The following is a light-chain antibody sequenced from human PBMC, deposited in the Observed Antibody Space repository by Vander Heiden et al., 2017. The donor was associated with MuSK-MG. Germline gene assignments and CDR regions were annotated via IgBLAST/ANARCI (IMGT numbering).Light chain of an antibody. V-gene: IGKV4-1*01. CDR1: QSLFHSDNSKDF. CDR3: QQELSAPLT. Sequence: DIVMTQSPDSLSVSLGGRATINCKASQSLFHSDNSKDFLAWYHQKPGQPPKLLMSWASTRESGVPDRFSGSGSGTDFTLTISSLQAEDVAVYYCQQELSAPLTFGPGTIVDIK. CDR2: WAS. J-gene: IGKJ3*01.